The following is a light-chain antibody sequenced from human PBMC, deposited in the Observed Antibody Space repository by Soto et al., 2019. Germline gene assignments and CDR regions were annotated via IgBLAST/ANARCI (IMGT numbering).Light chain of an antibody. J-gene: IGKJ2*01. Sequence: DIVMTQSPDSLAVSLGERATINCKSSQSVLYSSNNKNYLAWYQQKPGQPPKLLIYWSSTRESGVPDRFSGSGSGTDFPLTISSLQAEDVEVYYCQQYYSTPYTFGQGTKLAIK. V-gene: IGKV4-1*01. CDR1: QSVLYSSNNKNY. CDR2: WSS. CDR3: QQYYSTPYT.